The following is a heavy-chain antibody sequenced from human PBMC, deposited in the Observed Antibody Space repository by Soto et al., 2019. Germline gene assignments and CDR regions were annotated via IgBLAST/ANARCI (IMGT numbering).Heavy chain of an antibody. J-gene: IGHJ4*02. Sequence: SVKVSCKASGDTFSSYAISWVRQAPGQGLEWMGGIIPIFGTANYAQKFQGRVTITANESTSTAYMELSSLRSDDTAVYYCTFGDVGYWGQGTLVTVSS. D-gene: IGHD2-21*01. CDR2: IIPIFGTA. CDR1: GDTFSSYA. V-gene: IGHV1-69*13. CDR3: TFGDVGY.